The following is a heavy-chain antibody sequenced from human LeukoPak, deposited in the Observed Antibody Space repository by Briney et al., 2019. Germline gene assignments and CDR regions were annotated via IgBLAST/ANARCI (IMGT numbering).Heavy chain of an antibody. CDR1: GGSISSNY. V-gene: IGHV4-59*12. Sequence: PSETLSLTCTVSGGSISSNYWSWIRQPPGKGLEWIGYISYSGSTNFNPSLKSRVTMSVDTSKNQFSLNLTSVTAADTAVYYCARARSGWSQIDYWGQGTLVTVSS. J-gene: IGHJ4*02. D-gene: IGHD6-19*01. CDR3: ARARSGWSQIDY. CDR2: ISYSGST.